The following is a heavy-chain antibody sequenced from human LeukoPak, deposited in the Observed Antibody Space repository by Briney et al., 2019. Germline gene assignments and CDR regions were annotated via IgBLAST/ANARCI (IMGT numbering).Heavy chain of an antibody. Sequence: SETLSLTCTVSGGSISIYYWSWVRQPPGKGLGWIGYVYNSGSTDYNPSLKSRVTISADTSKNQFSLKLSSVIAADTAVYYCVRDRELNYWGQGILVTVSS. CDR3: VRDRELNY. J-gene: IGHJ4*02. CDR2: VYNSGST. CDR1: GGSISIYY. D-gene: IGHD5-24*01. V-gene: IGHV4-59*01.